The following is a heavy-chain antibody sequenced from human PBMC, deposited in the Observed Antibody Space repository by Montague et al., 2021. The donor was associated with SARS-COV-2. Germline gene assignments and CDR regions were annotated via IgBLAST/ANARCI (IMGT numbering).Heavy chain of an antibody. V-gene: IGHV3-74*01. Sequence: SLRLSCAASGFTFRNYWMEWVRQGPGKGLVWVSNVNPDGTRTNYSDSAKGRVTISRVNAKNTLYLQIDSLTADDTAVYYCARGAFSNGLDKWGQGTLVTVSS. J-gene: IGHJ4*02. CDR2: VNPDGTRT. CDR3: ARGAFSNGLDK. D-gene: IGHD6-19*01. CDR1: GFTFRNYW.